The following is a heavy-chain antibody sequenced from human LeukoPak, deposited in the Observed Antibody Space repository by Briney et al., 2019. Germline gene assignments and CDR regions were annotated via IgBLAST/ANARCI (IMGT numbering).Heavy chain of an antibody. V-gene: IGHV4-38-2*02. J-gene: IGHJ6*03. D-gene: IGHD3-10*01. CDR2: TYHSGST. CDR3: ARHPTGMVRGVIITSYYYMDV. Sequence: SETLSLTCTVSGYSISSGYYWGWIRQPPGKGLEWIGSTYHSGSTYYNPSLKSRVTISVDTSKNQFSLKLSSVTAADTAVYYCARHPTGMVRGVIITSYYYMDVWGKGTTVTISS. CDR1: GYSISSGYY.